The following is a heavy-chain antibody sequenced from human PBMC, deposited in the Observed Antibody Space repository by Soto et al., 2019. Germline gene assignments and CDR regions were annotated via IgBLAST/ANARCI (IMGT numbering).Heavy chain of an antibody. CDR2: IYYSGST. CDR3: AGLTFLEWLFDY. V-gene: IGHV4-39*01. D-gene: IGHD3-3*01. CDR1: GGSISSSSYY. J-gene: IGHJ4*02. Sequence: SETLSLTCTVSGGSISSSSYYWGWIRQPPGKGLEWIGSIYYSGSTYYNPSLKSRVTISVDTSKNQFSLKLCSVTAADTALYYCAGLTFLEWLFDYWGQGTLVTVSS.